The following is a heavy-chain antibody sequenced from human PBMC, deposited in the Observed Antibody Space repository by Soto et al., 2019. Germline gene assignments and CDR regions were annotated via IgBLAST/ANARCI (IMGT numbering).Heavy chain of an antibody. J-gene: IGHJ6*03. V-gene: IGHV3-11*01. CDR3: ARRYYYYYMDV. CDR2: ISGQGSTI. Sequence: GGSLRLSCAASRFIFSDYYMSWIRQAPGKGLEWISDISGQGSTIYYADSVKGRFTTSRDNAKNSRYLQMNSLRADDTAVYYCARRYYYYYMDVWGKGTTVTVSS. CDR1: RFIFSDYY.